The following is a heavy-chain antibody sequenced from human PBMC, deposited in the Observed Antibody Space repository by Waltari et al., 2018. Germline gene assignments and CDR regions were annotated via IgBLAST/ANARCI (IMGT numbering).Heavy chain of an antibody. V-gene: IGHV3-21*02. CDR1: GFTFHTYT. J-gene: IGHJ6*02. D-gene: IGHD6-13*01. Sequence: EVQLVESGGGLVKPGGSLRLSCAAPGFTFHTYTMNWVRQAPGNGLEWVSSISSTSSDIYYADSVKGRFTISRDNAKSSLYLQLNSLRAEDTAVYYCAGGYSSYYGMDVWGQGTTVTVSS. CDR2: ISSTSSDI. CDR3: AGGYSSYYGMDV.